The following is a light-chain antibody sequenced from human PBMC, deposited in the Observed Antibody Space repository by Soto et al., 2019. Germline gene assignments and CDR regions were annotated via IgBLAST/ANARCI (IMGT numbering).Light chain of an antibody. CDR2: DVS. J-gene: IGLJ1*01. V-gene: IGLV2-14*01. Sequence: QSALTQPASVSGSPGQSTTISCTGTSSDIGGYNYVSWYQQLPGEAPKLIIYDVSDRPSEVSTRFSGSKSGNTASLTISGLQAEDEGDYYCSSFTSRHTYVFGTGTKVTVL. CDR1: SSDIGGYNY. CDR3: SSFTSRHTYV.